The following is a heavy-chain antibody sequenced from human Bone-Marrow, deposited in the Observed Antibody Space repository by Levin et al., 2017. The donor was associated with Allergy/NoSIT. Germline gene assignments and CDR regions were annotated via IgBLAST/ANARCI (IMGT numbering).Heavy chain of an antibody. Sequence: GESLKISCAASGFTFSSYGMHWVRQAPGKGLEWVAVISYDGSNKYYADSVKGRFTISRDNSKNTLYLQMNSLRAEDTAVYYCAKDRGFEAAGTFIIDYWGQGTLVTVSS. CDR1: GFTFSSYG. CDR3: AKDRGFEAAGTFIIDY. D-gene: IGHD6-13*01. V-gene: IGHV3-30*18. CDR2: ISYDGSNK. J-gene: IGHJ4*02.